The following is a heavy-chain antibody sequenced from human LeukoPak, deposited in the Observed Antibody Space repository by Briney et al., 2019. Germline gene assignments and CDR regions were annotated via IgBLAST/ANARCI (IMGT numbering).Heavy chain of an antibody. CDR2: IYTSGST. V-gene: IGHV4-61*02. J-gene: IGHJ4*02. Sequence: SETLSLTCTVSGDSISSGIHYWNWIRQPAGKGLEWIGRIYTSGSTNYNPSLKSRVTISLDTSKNQFSLNVSSVTAADTAVYYCARQTVGIAAAVVGFDYWGQGTLVTVSS. D-gene: IGHD6-13*01. CDR1: GDSISSGIHY. CDR3: ARQTVGIAAAVVGFDY.